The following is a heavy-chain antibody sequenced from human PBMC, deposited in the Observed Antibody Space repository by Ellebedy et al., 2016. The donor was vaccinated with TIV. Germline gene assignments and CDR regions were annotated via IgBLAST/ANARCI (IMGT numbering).Heavy chain of an antibody. CDR1: GFTFSSYA. J-gene: IGHJ5*02. CDR3: ARDALGDRRFDP. Sequence: GESLKISXAASGFTFSSYAMHWVRQAPGKGLEWVAVISYDGSNKYYADSVKGRFTISRDNSKNTLYLQMNSLRAEDTAVYYCARDALGDRRFDPWGQGTLVTVSS. D-gene: IGHD3-10*01. CDR2: ISYDGSNK. V-gene: IGHV3-30*04.